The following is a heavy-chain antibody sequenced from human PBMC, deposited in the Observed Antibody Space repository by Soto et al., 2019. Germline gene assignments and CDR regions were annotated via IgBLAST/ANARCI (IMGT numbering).Heavy chain of an antibody. CDR3: TSGGSQSTLNDGNSAY. CDR1: RGTFSSYT. D-gene: IGHD1-1*01. CDR2: VVPTIGSI. Sequence: QVHLGESGAEVKKPGSSVKVSCRALRGTFSSYTINWVRQAPGQGLVWMGRVVPTIGSINFVRNFQGRLNLTAHQPTRTAFLELSSLIPEDAAVYYCTSGGSQSTLNDGNSAYWAKGTQVTSSS. J-gene: IGHJ4*02. V-gene: IGHV1-69*02.